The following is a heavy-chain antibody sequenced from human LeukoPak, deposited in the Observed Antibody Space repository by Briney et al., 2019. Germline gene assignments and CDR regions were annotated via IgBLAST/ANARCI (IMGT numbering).Heavy chain of an antibody. Sequence: PGGSLRLSCADSGFTFSTYFMSWVRQAPGKGLEWVANIKEDGSEKYYVESVKGRFTISRDNAKNSLYLQMNSLRAEDTAVYYCARDYYYHFDYWGQGTLVTVSS. CDR3: ARDYYYHFDY. V-gene: IGHV3-7*01. D-gene: IGHD3-10*01. CDR2: IKEDGSEK. J-gene: IGHJ4*02. CDR1: GFTFSTYF.